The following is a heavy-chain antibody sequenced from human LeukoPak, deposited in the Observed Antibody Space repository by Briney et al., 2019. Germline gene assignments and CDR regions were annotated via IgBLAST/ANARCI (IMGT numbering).Heavy chain of an antibody. CDR1: VYTFTNFY. CDR3: ARRPINCIITNCYVDY. CDR2: MNPNSGDT. Sequence: SSVKVSCKASVYTFTNFYIHWVRQAPGQGLDWMGWMNPNSGDTSYARDFQDRITMTRNTSLNTAYMELSRLRSDDTAVYFCARRPINCIITNCYVDYWGQGTLVTVSS. V-gene: IGHV1-2*02. D-gene: IGHD2-2*01. J-gene: IGHJ4*02.